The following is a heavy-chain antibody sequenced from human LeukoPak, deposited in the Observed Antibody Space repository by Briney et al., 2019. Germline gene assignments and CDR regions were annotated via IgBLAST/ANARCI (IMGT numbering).Heavy chain of an antibody. CDR1: GGSFSGYY. CDR2: INHSGST. Sequence: PSETLSLTCAVYGGSFSGYYWSWIRQPPGKGLEWIGEINHSGSTNYNPSLKSRVTISVDTSKNQFSLKLSSVTAADTAVYYCAARGQTEPPDYWGQGTLVTVSS. V-gene: IGHV4-34*01. CDR3: AARGQTEPPDY. J-gene: IGHJ4*02. D-gene: IGHD6-6*01.